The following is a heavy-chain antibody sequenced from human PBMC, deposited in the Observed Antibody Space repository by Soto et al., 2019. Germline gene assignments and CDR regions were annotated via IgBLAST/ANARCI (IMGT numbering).Heavy chain of an antibody. D-gene: IGHD2-2*01. Sequence: VQLVQSGAEVKKPGSSVKVSCKASGGTFSSYTISWVRQAPGQGLEWMGRIIPILGIANYAQKFQGRVTITADKSTSTAYMELSSLRSEDTAVYYCAREKTGYCSSTSCYSWGQGTMVTVSS. CDR1: GGTFSSYT. J-gene: IGHJ3*01. V-gene: IGHV1-69*08. CDR3: AREKTGYCSSTSCYS. CDR2: IIPILGIA.